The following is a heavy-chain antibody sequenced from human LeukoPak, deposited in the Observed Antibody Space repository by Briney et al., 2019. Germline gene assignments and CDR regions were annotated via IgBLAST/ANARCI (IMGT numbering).Heavy chain of an antibody. CDR2: ISGSGGST. CDR1: GFTFRSYA. D-gene: IGHD2-2*01. J-gene: IGHJ6*03. V-gene: IGHV3-23*01. Sequence: GGPLRFSCAASGFTFRSYAISWFRKPPGKGRDWVSAISGSGGSTYYADSVKGRFTISRDNSKNTLYLQMNSLRAEDTAVYYCAKADQLLPMGYYYYMDVWGKGTTVTVSS. CDR3: AKADQLLPMGYYYYMDV.